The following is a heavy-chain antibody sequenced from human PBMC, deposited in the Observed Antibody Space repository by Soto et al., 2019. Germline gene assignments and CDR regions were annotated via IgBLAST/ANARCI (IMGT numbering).Heavy chain of an antibody. D-gene: IGHD2-21*02. CDR2: FLYTGTS. Sequence: QLQLQESGSGLLEPSQTLSLTCAVSGASISSSGYSWNWIRQSPGRGLEWIGSFLYTGTSSYDPSLKSRITISADKSKNQFSLQLTALTAADTAVYHCARGGGLPDCVGYCQPDYWGQGTLVTVSS. CDR3: ARGGGLPDCVGYCQPDY. CDR1: GASISSSGYS. V-gene: IGHV4-30-2*06. J-gene: IGHJ4*02.